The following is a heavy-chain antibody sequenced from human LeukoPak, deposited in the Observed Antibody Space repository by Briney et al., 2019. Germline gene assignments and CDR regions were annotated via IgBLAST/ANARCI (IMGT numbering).Heavy chain of an antibody. V-gene: IGHV4-59*01. D-gene: IGHD3-10*01. CDR3: AGYGSGSYYKAFDF. CDR1: GDSISSSY. CDR2: IYYTGSS. Sequence: SETLSLTCTVSGDSISSSYWSWIRQPPGKGLEWIGYIYYTGSSYYNPSLKSRATTSIDMSKNQFSLKLSSVTAADTAMYYCAGYGSGSYYKAFDFWGQGILVTVSS. J-gene: IGHJ4*02.